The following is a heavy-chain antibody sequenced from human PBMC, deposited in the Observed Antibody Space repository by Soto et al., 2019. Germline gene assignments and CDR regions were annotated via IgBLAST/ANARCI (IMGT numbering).Heavy chain of an antibody. V-gene: IGHV4-31*03. Sequence: PSETLSLTCTVSGFSISSGGYYWSWIRQHPGKGLEWIGYIYYSGSTYYNPSLKSRVTISVDTSKNQFSLKLSSVTAADTAVYYCVSSSTSLGMDVWGQGTTVTVSS. CDR1: GFSISSGGYY. J-gene: IGHJ6*02. CDR2: IYYSGST. CDR3: VSSSTSLGMDV. D-gene: IGHD2-2*01.